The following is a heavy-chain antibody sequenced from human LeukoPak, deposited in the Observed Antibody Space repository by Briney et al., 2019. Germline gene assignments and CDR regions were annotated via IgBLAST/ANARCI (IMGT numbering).Heavy chain of an antibody. CDR2: IYHSGST. CDR3: ARVEYCTSANCYIGGYY. J-gene: IGHJ4*02. D-gene: IGHD2-2*02. Sequence: SETLSLTCAVSGYSISSGYYWVWIRQPPGKGLEWFGSIYHSGSTYYNPSLKSRVTISVDTAKNQFSLKLSSVTAADTAVYYCARVEYCTSANCYIGGYYWGQGTLVTVSS. CDR1: GYSISSGYY. V-gene: IGHV4-38-2*01.